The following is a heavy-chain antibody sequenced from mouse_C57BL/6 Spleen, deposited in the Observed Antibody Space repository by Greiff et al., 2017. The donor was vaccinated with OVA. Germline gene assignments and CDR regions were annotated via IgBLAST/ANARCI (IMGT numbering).Heavy chain of an antibody. CDR2: IDPETGGT. CDR3: TRTSDSSGLPWFAY. Sequence: VQLQQSGAELVRPGASVTLSCKASGYTFTDYEMHWVKQTPVHGLEWIGAIDPETGGTAYNQKFKGKAILTADKSSSTAYMELRSLTSEDSAVYDCTRTSDSSGLPWFAYWGQGTLVTVSA. V-gene: IGHV1-15*01. CDR1: GYTFTDYE. J-gene: IGHJ3*01. D-gene: IGHD3-2*02.